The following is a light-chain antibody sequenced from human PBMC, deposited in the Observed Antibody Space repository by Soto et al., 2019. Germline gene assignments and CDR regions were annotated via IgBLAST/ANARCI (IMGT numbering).Light chain of an antibody. J-gene: IGKJ1*01. Sequence: EIVMTQSPATLSVSPGERATLSCRASQSVRSNLAWYQQKPGQAPRLLIYGASTRATGIPARFSGSGSGTEFTLTISSLQPEDIATYYCQQYDNLPTFGQGTKVDIK. CDR1: QSVRSN. V-gene: IGKV3-15*01. CDR3: QQYDNLPT. CDR2: GAS.